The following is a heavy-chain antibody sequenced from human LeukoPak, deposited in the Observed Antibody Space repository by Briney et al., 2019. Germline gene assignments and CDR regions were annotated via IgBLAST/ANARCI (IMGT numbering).Heavy chain of an antibody. CDR1: GASISSYF. CDR3: ARGPRNSDWYSIDY. V-gene: IGHV4-4*07. D-gene: IGHD6-19*01. Sequence: SETLSLTCTVSGASISSYFWSWIRQPAGKGLEWIGRIYTSGSTDYNPSLKSRVTMSVDTSKNQFSLKLNSVTAADTAVYCCARGPRNSDWYSIDYWGQGTLATVSS. J-gene: IGHJ4*02. CDR2: IYTSGST.